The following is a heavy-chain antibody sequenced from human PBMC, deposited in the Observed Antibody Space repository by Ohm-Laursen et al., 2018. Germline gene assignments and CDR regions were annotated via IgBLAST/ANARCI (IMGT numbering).Heavy chain of an antibody. Sequence: VSSVKVSCKASGYTFTSHGISWVRQAPGQGLEWVGWINPSSGDTNYAQKFQDRVTMTTDTSTSTAYVELRSLRSDDMAVYYCTRDLSPTRFDFWGQGTLVTVSS. V-gene: IGHV1-18*03. CDR1: GYTFTSHG. CDR2: INPSSGDT. J-gene: IGHJ4*02. CDR3: TRDLSPTRFDF.